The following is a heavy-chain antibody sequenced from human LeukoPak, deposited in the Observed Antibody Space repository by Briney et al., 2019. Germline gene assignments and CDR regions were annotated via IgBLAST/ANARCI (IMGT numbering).Heavy chain of an antibody. CDR3: ARHWRNYYDSSGYYHFDY. Sequence: GGSLRLSCAASGFTFSSYWMSWVRQAPGKGLEWVANIKQDGSEKYYEDSVKGRFTISRDNAKNSLYLQMNSLRAEDTAVYYCARHWRNYYDSSGYYHFDYWGQGTLVTVSS. CDR1: GFTFSSYW. D-gene: IGHD3-22*01. CDR2: IKQDGSEK. V-gene: IGHV3-7*01. J-gene: IGHJ4*02.